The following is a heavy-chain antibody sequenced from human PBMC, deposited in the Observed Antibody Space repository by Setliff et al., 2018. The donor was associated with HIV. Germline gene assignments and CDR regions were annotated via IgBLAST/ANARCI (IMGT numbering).Heavy chain of an antibody. V-gene: IGHV4-4*09. Sequence: PSETLSLTCTVSGASISPYSWNWIRQPPGKGLEWIGYFYTNGDINYNPSFKSRVTMSADTSKNQFFLRLESVTAADTAVYYCARRVLQGDTITRSNWLDPWGQGTLVTVSS. CDR3: ARRVLQGDTITRSNWLDP. CDR2: FYTNGDI. D-gene: IGHD2-21*02. CDR1: GASISPYS. J-gene: IGHJ5*02.